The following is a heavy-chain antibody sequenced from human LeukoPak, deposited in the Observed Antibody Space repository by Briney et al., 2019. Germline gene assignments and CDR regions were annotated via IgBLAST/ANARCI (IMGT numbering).Heavy chain of an antibody. CDR1: GYKFTSYW. J-gene: IGHJ4*02. D-gene: IGHD5-18*01. CDR2: IYPGDSDT. V-gene: IGHV5-51*01. CDR3: ARPGYSYGTELDY. Sequence: GESLKISCKGSGYKFTSYWIGWVRQMPGKGLGWMGIIYPGDSDTRYSPSFHGQVTISADKSITTAYLQWGSLKASDTAMYYCARPGYSYGTELDYWGQGTLVTVSS.